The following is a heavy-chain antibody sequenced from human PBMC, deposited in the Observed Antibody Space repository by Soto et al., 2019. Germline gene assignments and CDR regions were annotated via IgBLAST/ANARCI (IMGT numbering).Heavy chain of an antibody. Sequence: TSETLCLTYTVSGGSISSGDYYWSGIRQPPGKGLEWIGYIYYSGSTYYNPSLKSRVTISVDTSKNQFSLKLSSVTAADTAVYYCAREGGESSDGLYYFDSWGQGSLVTVSS. D-gene: IGHD3-16*01. CDR2: IYYSGST. V-gene: IGHV4-30-4*01. CDR3: AREGGESSDGLYYFDS. CDR1: GGSISSGDYY. J-gene: IGHJ4*02.